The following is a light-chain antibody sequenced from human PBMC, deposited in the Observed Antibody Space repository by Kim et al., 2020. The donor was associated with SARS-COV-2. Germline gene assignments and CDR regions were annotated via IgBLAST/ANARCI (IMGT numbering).Light chain of an antibody. CDR3: QAWDSSTVV. Sequence: SYELTQPPSVSVSPGQTASITCSEDKWGDKYACWYQQKPGQSPVLVIYQDSTRPSGIPERFSGSNSGNTATLTISGTQAMDEDDYYCQAWDSSTVVFGGG. CDR2: QDS. J-gene: IGLJ2*01. V-gene: IGLV3-1*01. CDR1: KWGDKY.